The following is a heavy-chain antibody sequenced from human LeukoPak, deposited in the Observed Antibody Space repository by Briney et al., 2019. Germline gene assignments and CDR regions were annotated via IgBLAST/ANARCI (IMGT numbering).Heavy chain of an antibody. CDR3: ARGAYYSNYEALDY. Sequence: GGSLRLSCAASGFTFSDYWMTWVRQAPGKGLEWVANIKQDGSVKNYVDSVKGRFTISRDNAKNSLFLQMNSLRAEDTAVYYCARGAYYSNYEALDYWGQGTLVTVSS. CDR1: GFTFSDYW. V-gene: IGHV3-7*01. CDR2: IKQDGSVK. D-gene: IGHD4-11*01. J-gene: IGHJ4*02.